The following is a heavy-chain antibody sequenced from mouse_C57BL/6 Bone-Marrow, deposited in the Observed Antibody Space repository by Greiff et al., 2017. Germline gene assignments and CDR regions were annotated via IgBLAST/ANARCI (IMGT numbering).Heavy chain of an antibody. CDR1: GYTFTSYW. D-gene: IGHD1-1*01. V-gene: IGHV1-55*01. CDR2: IYPGSGST. J-gene: IGHJ1*03. Sequence: QVQLQQPGAELVKPGASVKMSCKASGYTFTSYWITWVKQRPGQGLEWIGAIYPGSGSTHYNEKFKSQATLTVDTSSSTAYMQLSSLTSEDSAVYYCARAETFITTVVDWYFDVWGTGTTVTVSS. CDR3: ARAETFITTVVDWYFDV.